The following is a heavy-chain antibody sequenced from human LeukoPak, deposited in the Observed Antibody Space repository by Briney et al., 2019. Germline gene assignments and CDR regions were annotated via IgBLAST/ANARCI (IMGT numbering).Heavy chain of an antibody. V-gene: IGHV1-18*01. CDR2: ISAYNGNT. J-gene: IGHJ4*02. CDR1: GYTFTSYG. Sequence: ASVKVSCKASGYTFTSYGISWVRQAPGQGLEGMGWISAYNGNTNYAQKLQGRVTMTTDTSTSTAYMELRSLRSDDTAVYYCARMGPGDFWSGYFPFDYWGQGTLVTVSS. D-gene: IGHD3-3*01. CDR3: ARMGPGDFWSGYFPFDY.